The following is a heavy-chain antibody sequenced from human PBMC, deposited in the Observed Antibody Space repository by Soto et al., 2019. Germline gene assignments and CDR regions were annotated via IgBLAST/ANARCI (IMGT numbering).Heavy chain of an antibody. V-gene: IGHV1-46*01. CDR1: GYTFTSYY. CDR2: INPSGGST. D-gene: IGHD5-12*01. J-gene: IGHJ4*02. Sequence: ASVKVSCKASGYTFTSYYMHWVRQAPGQGPEWMGIINPSGGSTSYAQKFQGRVTMTRDTSTSTVYMELSSLRSEDTAVYYCARDLAVDPSDYWGQGTLVTVSS. CDR3: ARDLAVDPSDY.